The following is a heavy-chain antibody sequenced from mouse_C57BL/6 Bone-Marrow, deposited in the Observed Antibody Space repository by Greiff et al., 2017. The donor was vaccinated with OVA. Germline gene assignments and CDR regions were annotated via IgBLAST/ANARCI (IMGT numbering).Heavy chain of an antibody. D-gene: IGHD3-2*02. CDR1: GYTFTSYW. CDR2: IDPSDSYT. Sequence: QVQLKQPGAELVMPGASVKLSCKASGYTFTSYWMHWVKQRPGQGLEWIGEIDPSDSYTNYNQKFKGKSTLTVDKSSSTAYMQLSSLTSEDSAVYYCASGDSSGYLDYWGQGTTLTVSS. V-gene: IGHV1-69*01. J-gene: IGHJ2*01. CDR3: ASGDSSGYLDY.